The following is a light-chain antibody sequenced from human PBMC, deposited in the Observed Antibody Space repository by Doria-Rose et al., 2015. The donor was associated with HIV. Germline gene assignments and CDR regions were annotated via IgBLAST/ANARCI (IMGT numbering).Light chain of an antibody. Sequence: SPGERGTLSCRASQSVSSKYLGWYQQRPGRAPRLLIYGASTRATAIPARFSGSGSGTEFTLTISSMQSEDFAVYYCHQYNTWPPGTFGQGTKLEIK. J-gene: IGKJ2*02. CDR3: HQYNTWPPGT. V-gene: IGKV3-15*01. CDR1: QSVSSKY. CDR2: GAS.